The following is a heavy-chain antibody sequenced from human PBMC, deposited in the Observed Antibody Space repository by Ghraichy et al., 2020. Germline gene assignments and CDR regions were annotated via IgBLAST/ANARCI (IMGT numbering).Heavy chain of an antibody. CDR1: GGSISSSSYY. J-gene: IGHJ6*02. D-gene: IGHD1-26*01. Sequence: SETLSLTCTVSGGSISSSSYYWGWIRQPPGKGLEWIGSIYYSGSSYFNPSLKSRVTISVDTSKNHFSLELYSVTAADTAVYYCARHSGTFLPRSRPPRTGMDVWGQGTTVTVSS. CDR3: ARHSGTFLPRSRPPRTGMDV. V-gene: IGHV4-39*01. CDR2: IYYSGSS.